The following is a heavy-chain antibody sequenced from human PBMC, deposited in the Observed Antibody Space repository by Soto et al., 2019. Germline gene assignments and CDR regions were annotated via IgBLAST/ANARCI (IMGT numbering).Heavy chain of an antibody. CDR3: ARGQRFSDWFDP. V-gene: IGHV4-59*02. CDR2: TSYTGNT. J-gene: IGHJ5*02. Sequence: PSETLSLTCFVSGGSVTSHHWSWSRPFPGQGLEWIAYTSYTGNTNYNPSLQSRVTISLDTSKNQLSLRLSSVTAADTAGYYCARGQRFSDWFDPWGQGTLVTVSS. D-gene: IGHD3-3*01. CDR1: GGSVTSHH.